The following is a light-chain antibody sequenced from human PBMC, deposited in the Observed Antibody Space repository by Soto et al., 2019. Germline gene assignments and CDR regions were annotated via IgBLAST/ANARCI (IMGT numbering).Light chain of an antibody. Sequence: QSVLTQPPSASGTPGQRVTISCSGSSSNIGSNFVYWYQQLPGTAPKLLIYKNNQRPSGVPDRFSGSKSATSASLAITGLRPEDEADYYCAAWDDSLSGLVFGRGTKVTVL. V-gene: IGLV1-47*01. CDR2: KNN. CDR3: AAWDDSLSGLV. J-gene: IGLJ2*01. CDR1: SSNIGSNF.